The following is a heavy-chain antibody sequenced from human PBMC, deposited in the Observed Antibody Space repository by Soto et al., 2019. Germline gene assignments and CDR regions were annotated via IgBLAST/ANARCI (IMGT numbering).Heavy chain of an antibody. Sequence: PSETLSLTCTVSNVSITSSYWNWIRQSPGKGLEWIGFVYYTGTTKYNPSLRSRVTISVDTSKNEFSLKLTSVTTADTGFYFCARDFAGWGPFDPWGPGTLVTVSS. CDR1: NVSITSSY. CDR2: VYYTGTT. J-gene: IGHJ5*01. D-gene: IGHD1-26*01. CDR3: ARDFAGWGPFDP. V-gene: IGHV4-59*01.